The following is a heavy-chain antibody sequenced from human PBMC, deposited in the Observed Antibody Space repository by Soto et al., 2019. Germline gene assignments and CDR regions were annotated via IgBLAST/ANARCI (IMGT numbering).Heavy chain of an antibody. Sequence: SVKVSCKASGGTFSSYTISWVRQAPGQGLEWMGRIIPILGIANYAQKFQGRVTITADKSTSTAYMELSSLRSEDTAVYYCARVSRVVRGVKGHYYMDVWGKGTTVTVSS. CDR3: ARVSRVVRGVKGHYYMDV. CDR2: IIPILGIA. CDR1: GGTFSSYT. V-gene: IGHV1-69*02. J-gene: IGHJ6*03. D-gene: IGHD3-10*01.